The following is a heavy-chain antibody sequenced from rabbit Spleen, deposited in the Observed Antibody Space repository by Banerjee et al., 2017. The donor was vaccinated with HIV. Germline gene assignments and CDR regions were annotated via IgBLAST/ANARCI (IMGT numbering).Heavy chain of an antibody. V-gene: IGHV1S45*01. J-gene: IGHJ4*01. Sequence: EQLEESGGGLVKPEGSLTLTCKASGVSLNDKDVMCWVRQAPGKGLEWIACISGDSIGSTWYASWAKGRFTISKASSTTVILQVTSLTAADTATYFCSRHLVGGIGWVFDLWGQGTLVTVS. CDR3: SRHLVGGIGWVFDL. CDR1: GVSLNDKDV. CDR2: ISGDSIGST. D-gene: IGHD1-1*01.